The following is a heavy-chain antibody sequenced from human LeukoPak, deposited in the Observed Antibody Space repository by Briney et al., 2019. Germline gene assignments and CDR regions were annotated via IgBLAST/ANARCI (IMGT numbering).Heavy chain of an antibody. CDR1: GFSFSDYY. V-gene: IGHV3-11*04. Sequence: PGGSLRLSCAASGFSFSDYYMSWIRQAPGKGLEWVSYISSSGSTIYYADSVKGRFTISTDNAKNSLYLQMNSLRAEDTAVYSCARRSNTRAYSSSSGTVDYWGQGTLVTVSS. CDR3: ARRSNTRAYSSSSGTVDY. CDR2: ISSSGSTI. J-gene: IGHJ4*02. D-gene: IGHD6-6*01.